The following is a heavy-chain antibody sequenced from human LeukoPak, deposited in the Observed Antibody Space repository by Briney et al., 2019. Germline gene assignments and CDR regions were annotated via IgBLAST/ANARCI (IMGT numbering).Heavy chain of an antibody. CDR3: ARALSTIAARHPDGFDP. J-gene: IGHJ5*02. D-gene: IGHD6-6*01. V-gene: IGHV4-34*01. CDR1: GGSFSGYY. Sequence: PSETLSLTCAVYGGSFSGYYWSWLRHPPGKGLEWGGEINHSASPNHNPPLNSRVTISVDTSKNQFSLQLSSVTAADTAVYYCARALSTIAARHPDGFDPWGQGTLVTVSP. CDR2: INHSASP.